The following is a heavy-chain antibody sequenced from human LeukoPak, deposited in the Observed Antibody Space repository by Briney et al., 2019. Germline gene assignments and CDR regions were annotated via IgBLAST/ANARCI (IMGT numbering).Heavy chain of an antibody. J-gene: IGHJ3*01. CDR2: VYYKGDT. V-gene: IGHV4-59*08. D-gene: IGHD4-11*01. CDR1: GGSTTGYF. CDR3: ARHVTVTYDASDL. Sequence: SETLSLTCSVSGGSTTGYFWTWIRQPPGKGPEWIGYVYYKGDTSYSPSLASRVSISVDTSKKQFSLKLNSVTAADTAMYYCARHVTVTYDASDLWGQGTMVTVSS.